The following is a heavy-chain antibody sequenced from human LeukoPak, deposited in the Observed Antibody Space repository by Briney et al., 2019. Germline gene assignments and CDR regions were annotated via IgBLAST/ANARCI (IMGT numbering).Heavy chain of an antibody. V-gene: IGHV3-7*01. CDR1: GFTFSGSW. CDR3: ARELSWSGRDY. Sequence: GSLRLSCAASGFTFSGSWMSWVLQAPGKGLEWVANINQDGSAKNYLDSVKRRFTISIDRRKNSLYLQMNSLRDEDTAVYYCARELSWSGRDYWGQGTLVTVSS. J-gene: IGHJ4*01. D-gene: IGHD3-3*01. CDR2: INQDGSAK.